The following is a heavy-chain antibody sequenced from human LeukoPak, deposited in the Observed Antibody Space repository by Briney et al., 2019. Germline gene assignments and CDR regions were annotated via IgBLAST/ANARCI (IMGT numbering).Heavy chain of an antibody. CDR3: ARGRSDYSNYLYYYYYYMDV. V-gene: IGHV4-34*01. Sequence: SETLSLTCAVYGGSFSGYYWSWIRQPPGKGLEWIGEINHSGSTNYNPSLKSRVTISVDTSKNQFSLKLSSVTAADTAVYYCARGRSDYSNYLYYYYYYMDVWGKGTTVTVSS. CDR1: GGSFSGYY. D-gene: IGHD4-11*01. CDR2: INHSGST. J-gene: IGHJ6*03.